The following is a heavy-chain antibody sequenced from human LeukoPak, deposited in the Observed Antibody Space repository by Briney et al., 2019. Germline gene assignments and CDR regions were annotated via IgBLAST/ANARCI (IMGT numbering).Heavy chain of an antibody. CDR1: GGSVSSHNYY. V-gene: IGHV4-61*01. D-gene: IGHD3-22*01. CDR2: VSYSGST. J-gene: IGHJ4*02. Sequence: SETLSLTCTVSGGSVSSHNYYWSWIRQPPGKGLEWIGYVSYSGSTNYNPSLKSRVTISVDTSKNQFTLKLSSVTAADTAVYYCARSRDSYYYDSSGYPSFDYWGQGTLVTVSS. CDR3: ARSRDSYYYDSSGYPSFDY.